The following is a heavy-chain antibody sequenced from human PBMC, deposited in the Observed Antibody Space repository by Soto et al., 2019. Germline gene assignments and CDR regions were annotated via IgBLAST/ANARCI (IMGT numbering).Heavy chain of an antibody. Sequence: EVQLLESGGGLVQPGGSLRLSCAASGFTFSRFGMSWVRQAPGKVLEWISGISGGGNPTYYSESVKGRFTISRDSAKNTLALQMNSLRTEDTAVYYCAKDITFDSSAYDSWGQGTLVTVSS. CDR3: AKDITFDSSAYDS. CDR2: ISGGGNPT. D-gene: IGHD3-22*01. CDR1: GFTFSRFG. V-gene: IGHV3-23*01. J-gene: IGHJ4*02.